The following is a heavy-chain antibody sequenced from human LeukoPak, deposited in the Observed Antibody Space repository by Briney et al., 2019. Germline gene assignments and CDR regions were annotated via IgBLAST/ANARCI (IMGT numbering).Heavy chain of an antibody. CDR2: ISYDGSNK. D-gene: IGHD5-12*01. Sequence: GGSLRLSCAASGFTFSGYGMHWVRQAPGKGLEWVAVISYDGSNKYYADSVKGRFTISRDNSKNTLYLQMDSLRAEDTAVYYCAKDGNSGYDYYYYGMDVWGKGTTVTVSS. CDR3: AKDGNSGYDYYYYGMDV. V-gene: IGHV3-30*18. CDR1: GFTFSGYG. J-gene: IGHJ6*04.